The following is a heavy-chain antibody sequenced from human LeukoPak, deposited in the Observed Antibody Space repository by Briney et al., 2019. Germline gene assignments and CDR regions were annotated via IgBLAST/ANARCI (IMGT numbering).Heavy chain of an antibody. Sequence: PSETLSLTCTVSGGSISSYYWSWIRQPPGKGLEWIGYIYYSGSTNYNPSLKSRVTISVDTSKNQFSLKLSSVTAADTAVYYCAREGYHDSKFDPWGQGTLVTVSS. J-gene: IGHJ5*02. V-gene: IGHV4-59*12. CDR3: AREGYHDSKFDP. CDR1: GGSISSYY. D-gene: IGHD3-22*01. CDR2: IYYSGST.